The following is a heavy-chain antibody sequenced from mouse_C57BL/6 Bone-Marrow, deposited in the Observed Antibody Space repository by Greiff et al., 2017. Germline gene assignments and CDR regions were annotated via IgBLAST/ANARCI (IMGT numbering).Heavy chain of an antibody. D-gene: IGHD2-2*01. Sequence: EVKLVESGAELVRPGASVKLSCTASGFNIKDDYMHWVKQRPEQGLEWIGWIDPENGDTEYASKFQGKATITADTSSNTAYLQLSSLTSEDTAVYYCTTGGGYDDYWGQGTTLTVSS. J-gene: IGHJ2*01. V-gene: IGHV14-4*01. CDR3: TTGGGYDDY. CDR2: IDPENGDT. CDR1: GFNIKDDY.